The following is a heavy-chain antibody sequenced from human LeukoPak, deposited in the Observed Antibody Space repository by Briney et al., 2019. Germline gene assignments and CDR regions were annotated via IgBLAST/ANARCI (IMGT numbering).Heavy chain of an antibody. CDR2: ISGSGGST. Sequence: PGGSLRLSCAASGFTVSSNYMSWVRQAPGKGLEWVSAISGSGGSTNYADSVRGRFTISRDNPKNTLYLQMNTLRAEDTAVYYCAKDKYWGQGTLVTVSS. V-gene: IGHV3-23*01. CDR3: AKDKY. CDR1: GFTVSSNY. J-gene: IGHJ4*02.